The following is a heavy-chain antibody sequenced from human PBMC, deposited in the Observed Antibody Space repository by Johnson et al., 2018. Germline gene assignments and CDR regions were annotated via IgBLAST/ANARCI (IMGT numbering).Heavy chain of an antibody. CDR2: IKSKTDGGTT. Sequence: VQLVQSGGGLVKPGGSLRLSCAASGFTFSNAWMSWVRQAPGKGLEWVGRIKSKTDGGTTDYAAPVKGRFTISRDDSKNTLYLQMNSLKTEDSIVVVIIEYFQHWGQGTLVTVSS. J-gene: IGHJ1*01. CDR3: IEYFQH. V-gene: IGHV3-15*01. D-gene: IGHD3-22*01. CDR1: GFTFSNAW.